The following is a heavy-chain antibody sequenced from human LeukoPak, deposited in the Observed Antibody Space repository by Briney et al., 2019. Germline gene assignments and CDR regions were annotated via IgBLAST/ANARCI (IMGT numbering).Heavy chain of an antibody. CDR3: ARGEYQHAGNWFDP. V-gene: IGHV4-30-4*01. J-gene: IGHJ5*02. CDR2: IYYSGST. CDR1: GGSISSGDYY. D-gene: IGHD2-2*01. Sequence: PSETLSLTCTVSGGSISSGDYYWSWIRQPPGKGLEWIGYIYYSGSTYYNPSLKSRVTISVDTSKNQFSLKLSSVTAADTAVYYCARGEYQHAGNWFDPWGQGTLVTVSS.